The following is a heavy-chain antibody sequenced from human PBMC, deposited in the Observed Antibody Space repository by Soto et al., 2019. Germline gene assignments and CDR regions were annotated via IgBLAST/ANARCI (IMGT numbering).Heavy chain of an antibody. J-gene: IGHJ4*02. CDR2: INSDGSST. V-gene: IGHV3-74*01. Sequence: EVNLVESGGGSVRPGGSLRLSCEVSGFTLSRFYMHWVRQVPGKGPVWVARINSDGSSTNYADSVKGRFSIVRDSAKNPVFLPMNSLRVEDTGIYYCARDGLYVSGGPPLDFRGQGTLVTVSS. D-gene: IGHD2-15*01. CDR1: GFTLSRFY. CDR3: ARDGLYVSGGPPLDF.